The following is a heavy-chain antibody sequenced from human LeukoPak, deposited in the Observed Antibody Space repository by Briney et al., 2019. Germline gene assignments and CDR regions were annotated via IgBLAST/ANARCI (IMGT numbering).Heavy chain of an antibody. V-gene: IGHV1-2*02. D-gene: IGHD3-22*01. CDR2: INPNIGGT. Sequence: ASVKASCKASRYTFTGYYMHWVRQAPGQGLEGMGWINPNIGGTNYAQKFQGRVTMTDDPSTDTAYMGLSSLRSEDTAVYYCVTHFDSSGPDAFDIWGQGTMVTVSS. CDR3: VTHFDSSGPDAFDI. CDR1: RYTFTGYY. J-gene: IGHJ3*02.